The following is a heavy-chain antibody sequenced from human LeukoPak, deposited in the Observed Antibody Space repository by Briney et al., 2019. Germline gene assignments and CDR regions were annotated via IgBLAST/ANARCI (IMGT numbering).Heavy chain of an antibody. J-gene: IGHJ4*02. Sequence: ASVKVSCKASGYTFTGYYMHWVRQAPGQGLEWMGWINPNSGGTNYAQKFQGRVTMTRDTSISTAYMELSRLRSDDTAVYYCARIPIRFLEWFPDWWGQGTLVTVSS. CDR3: ARIPIRFLEWFPDW. D-gene: IGHD3-3*01. V-gene: IGHV1-2*02. CDR1: GYTFTGYY. CDR2: INPNSGGT.